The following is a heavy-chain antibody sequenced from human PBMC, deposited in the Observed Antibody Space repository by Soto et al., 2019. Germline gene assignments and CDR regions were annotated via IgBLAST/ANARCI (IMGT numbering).Heavy chain of an antibody. D-gene: IGHD2-8*01. Sequence: GASVKVSCNASGFTFSNYGLNWLRQAPGQGLEWMGWVSANNGHTNYAQNLQGRVSMTTDTSTSTAYMEPRGLTFDDTAVYYCARDIESVTAKHFFYYYAMDVWGQGTTVTVSS. V-gene: IGHV1-18*01. CDR1: GFTFSNYG. CDR2: VSANNGHT. J-gene: IGHJ6*02. CDR3: ARDIESVTAKHFFYYYAMDV.